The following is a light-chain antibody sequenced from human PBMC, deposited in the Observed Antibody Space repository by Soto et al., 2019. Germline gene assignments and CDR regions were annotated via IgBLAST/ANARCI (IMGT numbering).Light chain of an antibody. CDR1: QSVTNW. CDR2: KAS. Sequence: DIQMTQSPSTLSASVGDRVTITCRASQSVTNWLAWYQQKPGQAPKILIYKASNLASGVPSRFSGSGSGTEFTLTITSLQPDDFATYYCRQYSPYTYTFGQGTKLDIK. V-gene: IGKV1-5*03. CDR3: RQYSPYTYT. J-gene: IGKJ2*01.